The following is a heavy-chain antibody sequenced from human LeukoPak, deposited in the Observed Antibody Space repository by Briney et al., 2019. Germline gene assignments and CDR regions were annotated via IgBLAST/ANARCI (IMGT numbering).Heavy chain of an antibody. V-gene: IGHV3-20*04. CDR2: INWNGGST. Sequence: GGSLRLSCAASGFTFSSYEMSWVRQAPGKGLEWVSGINWNGGSTGYADSVKGRFTISRDNAKNSLYLQMNSLRVEDTAVYYCARSTTHPYYNYMDVWGKGTTVTLSS. J-gene: IGHJ6*03. CDR3: ARSTTHPYYNYMDV. CDR1: GFTFSSYE. D-gene: IGHD4-17*01.